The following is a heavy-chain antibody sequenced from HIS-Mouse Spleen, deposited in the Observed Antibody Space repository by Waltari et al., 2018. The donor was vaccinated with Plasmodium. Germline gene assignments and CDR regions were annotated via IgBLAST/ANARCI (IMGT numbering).Heavy chain of an antibody. D-gene: IGHD6-13*01. Sequence: QVQLVQSGAEVKKPGASVKVSCKASGYTFTGYYMPWVRQAPGQGLEWMGGINPKSGGTNHGQKFQGRVTMTRETSISTAYMELSRLRSDDTAVYYCARVLGYKAAAGTFVEYFQHWGQGTLVTVSS. CDR3: ARVLGYKAAAGTFVEYFQH. V-gene: IGHV1-2*02. CDR1: GYTFTGYY. CDR2: INPKSGGT. J-gene: IGHJ1*01.